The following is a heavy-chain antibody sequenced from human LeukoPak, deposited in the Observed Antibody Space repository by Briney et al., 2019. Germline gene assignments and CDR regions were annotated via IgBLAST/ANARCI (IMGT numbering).Heavy chain of an antibody. Sequence: PGGSLRLSCAASGFAFSSYSMNWVRQAPGKGLEWVSYSRNSQNIYYAASVEGRFTISRDNARNSLYLQMNSLRDEDTAVYYCARLVTGTTVVNSGWFDPWGQGTLVTVSS. D-gene: IGHD4-23*01. CDR1: GFAFSSYS. CDR2: SRNSQNI. J-gene: IGHJ5*02. V-gene: IGHV3-48*02. CDR3: ARLVTGTTVVNSGWFDP.